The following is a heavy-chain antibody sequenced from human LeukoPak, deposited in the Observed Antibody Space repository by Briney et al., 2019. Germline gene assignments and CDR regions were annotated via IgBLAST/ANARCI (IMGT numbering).Heavy chain of an antibody. CDR1: GFTVSSYY. CDR2: IYSGGST. J-gene: IGHJ5*02. CDR3: ARDTPIET. V-gene: IGHV3-53*01. Sequence: PGVSLRLSCAASGFTVSSYYMSWVRQAPGKGLEWVSVIYSGGSTYYADSVKGRFTISRDNSKNTLYLQMNSLRAEDTAVYYCARDTPIETWGQGTLVTVSS.